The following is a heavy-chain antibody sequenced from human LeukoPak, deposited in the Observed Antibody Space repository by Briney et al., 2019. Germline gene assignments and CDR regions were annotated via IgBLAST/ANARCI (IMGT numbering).Heavy chain of an antibody. D-gene: IGHD3-10*01. J-gene: IGHJ4*02. Sequence: GGSLRLSCAASGFTFSSYGMHWVRQAPGKGLEWVAFIRYDGSNKYYADSVKGRFTISRDNSKNTLYMQMNSLRREDTAVYYCARNGGRWTMVRGDGFYFDYWGQGTLVTVSS. V-gene: IGHV3-30*02. CDR3: ARNGGRWTMVRGDGFYFDY. CDR2: IRYDGSNK. CDR1: GFTFSSYG.